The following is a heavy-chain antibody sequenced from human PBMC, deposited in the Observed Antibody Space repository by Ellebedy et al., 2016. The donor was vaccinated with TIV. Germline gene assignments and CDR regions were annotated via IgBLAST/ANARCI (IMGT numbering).Heavy chain of an antibody. D-gene: IGHD2-21*01. J-gene: IGHJ4*02. V-gene: IGHV3-7*03. CDR1: GFNFRTSW. CDR3: AKLAGVHVWYFDY. Sequence: GESLKISCAASGFNFRTSWMSWVRQTPGKGLEWVANIKYDGSEQFYVDSMRGRFTISRDNVKSSLYLQVNSLTAEDTAVYYCAKLAGVHVWYFDYWGQGTLVTVSS. CDR2: IKYDGSEQ.